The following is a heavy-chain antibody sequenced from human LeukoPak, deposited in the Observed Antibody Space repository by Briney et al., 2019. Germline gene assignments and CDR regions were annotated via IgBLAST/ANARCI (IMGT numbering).Heavy chain of an antibody. V-gene: IGHV3-48*03. J-gene: IGHJ3*01. CDR1: GFTFSSYE. Sequence: RPGGSLRPSCAASGFTFSSYEMNWVRQAPGKGLEWVSYISSSGSTIYYLGSVKGRFTISRDNAKESLYLQMSSLRAADTAMYYCARDPGVSGDWGTFDLWGQGTMVTVSS. D-gene: IGHD2-21*01. CDR2: ISSSGSTI. CDR3: ARDPGVSGDWGTFDL.